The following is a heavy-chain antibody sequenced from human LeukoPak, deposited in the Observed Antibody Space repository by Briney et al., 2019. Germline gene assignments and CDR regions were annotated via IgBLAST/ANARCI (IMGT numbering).Heavy chain of an antibody. CDR3: ASHSGPPD. V-gene: IGHV3-21*01. Sequence: GGSLRLSCAASGFTFSSYSMNWVRQAPGKGLEWVSSISSSSSYIYHADSVKGRFTISRDNAKNSLYLQMNSLRAEDTAVYYCASHSGPPDWGQGTLVTVSS. CDR2: ISSSSSYI. CDR1: GFTFSSYS. J-gene: IGHJ4*02. D-gene: IGHD6-25*01.